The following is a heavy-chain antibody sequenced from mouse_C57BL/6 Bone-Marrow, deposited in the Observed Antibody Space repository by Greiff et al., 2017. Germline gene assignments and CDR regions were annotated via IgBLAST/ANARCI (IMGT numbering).Heavy chain of an antibody. CDR2: IRNKANGYTT. D-gene: IGHD3-2*02. CDR1: GFTFTDYY. J-gene: IGHJ3*01. Sequence: EVMLVESGGGLVQPGGSLSLSCAASGFTFTDYYMSWVRQPPGKALEWLGFIRNKANGYTTEYSASVKGRFTISRDNSQSILYLQMNALRAEDSATYYCASLDSSGWFAYWGQGTLVTVSA. CDR3: ASLDSSGWFAY. V-gene: IGHV7-3*01.